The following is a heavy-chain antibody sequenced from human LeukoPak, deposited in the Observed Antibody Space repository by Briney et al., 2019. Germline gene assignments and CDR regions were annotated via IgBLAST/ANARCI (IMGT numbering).Heavy chain of an antibody. D-gene: IGHD2-21*02. CDR1: GYTFTSYY. CDR3: ARGLGSYCGGDCSTLFDY. V-gene: IGHV1-46*01. Sequence: GASVKVSCKASGYTFTSYYMHWVRQAPGQGLEWMGIINPSGGSTSYAQKFQGRVTMTRDTSTSTVYMELSSLRSEDTAVYYCARGLGSYCGGDCSTLFDYWGQGTLVTVSS. J-gene: IGHJ4*02. CDR2: INPSGGST.